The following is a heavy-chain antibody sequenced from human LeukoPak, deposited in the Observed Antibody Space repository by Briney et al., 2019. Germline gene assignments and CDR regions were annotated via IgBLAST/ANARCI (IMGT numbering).Heavy chain of an antibody. Sequence: PSETLSLTCTVSGGSISSGDYYWSWIRQPPGKGLEWIGYIYYSGSTYYNPSLKSRVTISVDTSKNQFSLKLSSVTAADTAVYYCARVLPAGGLRGLRDHDAFDIWGQGTMVTVSS. D-gene: IGHD5-12*01. V-gene: IGHV4-30-4*01. CDR2: IYYSGST. CDR3: ARVLPAGGLRGLRDHDAFDI. CDR1: GGSISSGDYY. J-gene: IGHJ3*02.